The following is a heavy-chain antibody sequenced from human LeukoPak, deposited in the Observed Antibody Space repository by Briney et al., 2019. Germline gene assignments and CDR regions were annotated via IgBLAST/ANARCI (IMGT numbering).Heavy chain of an antibody. J-gene: IGHJ4*02. CDR1: GYTFTGYY. V-gene: IGHV1-2*02. D-gene: IGHD3-16*02. Sequence: ASVKVSCKASGYTFTGYYMHWVRQAPGQGLEWMGWINPNSGGTNYAQKFQGGVTMTRDTSISTAYMELSRLRSDDTAVYYCARDPNYDYVWGSYRDDYWGQGTLVTVSS. CDR2: INPNSGGT. CDR3: ARDPNYDYVWGSYRDDY.